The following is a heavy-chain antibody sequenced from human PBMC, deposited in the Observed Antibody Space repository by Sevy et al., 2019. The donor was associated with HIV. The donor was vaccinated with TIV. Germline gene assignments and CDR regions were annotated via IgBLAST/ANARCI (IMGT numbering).Heavy chain of an antibody. Sequence: GGSLRLSCAASGFTFSSYSMNWVHQAPGKGLEWVSSISSSSSYIYYADSVKGRFTISRDNAKNSLYLQMNSLRAEDTAVYYCARSPDMVTSDAFDIWGQGTMVTVSS. CDR2: ISSSSSYI. CDR3: ARSPDMVTSDAFDI. CDR1: GFTFSSYS. D-gene: IGHD5-18*01. J-gene: IGHJ3*02. V-gene: IGHV3-21*01.